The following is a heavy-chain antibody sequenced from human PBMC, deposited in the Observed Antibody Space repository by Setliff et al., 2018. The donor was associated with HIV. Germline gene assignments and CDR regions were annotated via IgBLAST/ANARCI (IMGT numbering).Heavy chain of an antibody. J-gene: IGHJ4*02. CDR2: INPNSGGTNYGGT. D-gene: IGHD2-8*02. CDR1: GYTFTNYY. Sequence: ASVKVSCKASGYTFTNYYLHWVRQAPGQGLEWIGWINPNSGGTNYGGTNYAQKFQGRVTMTRDTSIITAYMELSSLRYDDTAACYCARGSAYWDFDYWGQGTLVTVSS. CDR3: ARGSAYWDFDY. V-gene: IGHV1-2*02.